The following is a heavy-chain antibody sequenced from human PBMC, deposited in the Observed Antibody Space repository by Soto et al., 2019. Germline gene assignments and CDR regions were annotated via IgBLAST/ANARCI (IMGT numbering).Heavy chain of an antibody. CDR1: GFTFSDHY. V-gene: IGHV3-72*01. CDR2: IRNKANSYST. D-gene: IGHD1-26*01. CDR3: ARYSGSYSRGLDY. Sequence: LRLSCAASGFTFSDHYMEWVRQAPGKGLEWVGRIRNKANSYSTEYAASVKGRFTISRDDSMNSLYLQMNSLKTEDTAVFYCARYSGSYSRGLDYWGQGTPVTVSS. J-gene: IGHJ4*02.